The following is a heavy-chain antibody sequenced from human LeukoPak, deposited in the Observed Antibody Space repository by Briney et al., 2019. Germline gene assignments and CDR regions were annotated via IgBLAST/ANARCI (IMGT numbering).Heavy chain of an antibody. V-gene: IGHV3-30*02. J-gene: IGHJ2*01. D-gene: IGHD2-15*01. Sequence: GSLRLSCAASGFTFSSYGMHWVRQAPGKGLEWVAFIRYDGGNKDYADSVKGRFTISRDNSKNTLYLQMNSLRAEDTAVYSCAKGHCSGGSCWFFDLWGRGALVTVSS. CDR3: AKGHCSGGSCWFFDL. CDR1: GFTFSSYG. CDR2: IRYDGGNK.